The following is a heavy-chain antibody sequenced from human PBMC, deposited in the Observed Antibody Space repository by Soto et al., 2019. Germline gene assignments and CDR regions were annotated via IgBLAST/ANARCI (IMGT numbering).Heavy chain of an antibody. D-gene: IGHD3-10*01. Sequence: GGSLRLSCAASGFTFSSYAMSWVRQAPGKGLEWVSAISGSGGSTYYADSVKGRFTISRDNSKNTLYLQMNSLRAEDTAVYYCAKDKGLPAIRGESYFDYWGQGTLVTVSS. V-gene: IGHV3-23*01. J-gene: IGHJ4*02. CDR1: GFTFSSYA. CDR2: ISGSGGST. CDR3: AKDKGLPAIRGESYFDY.